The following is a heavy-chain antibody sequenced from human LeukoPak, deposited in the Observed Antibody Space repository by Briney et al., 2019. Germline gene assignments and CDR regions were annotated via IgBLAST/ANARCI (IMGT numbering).Heavy chain of an antibody. J-gene: IGHJ4*02. D-gene: IGHD3-22*01. CDR2: VYTSGST. CDR1: GRSISSGSYY. CDR3: ARVQYFDNGGYWNLDY. Sequence: SETLSLTCTVSGRSISSGSYYWSWIRQPAGKGLEWIGRVYTSGSTNYNPSLKSRVTISVDTSKNQFSLKLSSVTAADTAVYYRARVQYFDNGGYWNLDYWGQGTLVTVSS. V-gene: IGHV4-61*02.